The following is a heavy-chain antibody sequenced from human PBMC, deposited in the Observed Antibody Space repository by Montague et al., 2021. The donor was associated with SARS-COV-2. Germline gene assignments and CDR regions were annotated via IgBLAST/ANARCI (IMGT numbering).Heavy chain of an antibody. D-gene: IGHD2-21*02. CDR2: IYYSGST. V-gene: IGHV4-39*07. CDR3: ARDGGTVTAFLGGGYVSGGLYGLDV. CDR1: GGSISSSSYY. J-gene: IGHJ6*02. Sequence: SETLSLTCTVSGGSISSSSYYWVWHRQPPGKGLVWNVSIYYSGSTXYNPSLKIRVSISVYTSQSQFSLKVSSVTAADTAVYYCARDGGTVTAFLGGGYVSGGLYGLDVWGQGTLVTVSS.